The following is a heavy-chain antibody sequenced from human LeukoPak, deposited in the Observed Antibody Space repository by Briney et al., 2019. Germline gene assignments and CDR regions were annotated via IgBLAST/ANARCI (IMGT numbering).Heavy chain of an antibody. Sequence: RGSLRLSCAASGVSFSNAWMNWVRQAPGKGLEWVGRIKRKTDGGTTDYAAPVKGRFTISRVDSKNTLYLQMNSLKTEDTAVYYCTTQLAAYYFDYWGQGTLVTVSS. D-gene: IGHD6-13*01. J-gene: IGHJ4*02. CDR1: GVSFSNAW. V-gene: IGHV3-15*01. CDR2: IKRKTDGGTT. CDR3: TTQLAAYYFDY.